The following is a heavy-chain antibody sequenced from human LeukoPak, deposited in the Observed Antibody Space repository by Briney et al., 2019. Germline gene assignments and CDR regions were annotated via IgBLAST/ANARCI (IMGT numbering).Heavy chain of an antibody. CDR2: ISGSGATS. CDR1: GFTFSKYA. J-gene: IGHJ4*02. D-gene: IGHD2-8*01. Sequence: PRGSLRLSCAASGFTFSKYAMNWVRQLPGKGLEWVSVISGSGATSSYADSVQGRFTISRDNSKNTVYLRMNSLRPEDAAVYYCAKDRIVLTVYAFDSWGQGSLVTVSS. V-gene: IGHV3-23*01. CDR3: AKDRIVLTVYAFDS.